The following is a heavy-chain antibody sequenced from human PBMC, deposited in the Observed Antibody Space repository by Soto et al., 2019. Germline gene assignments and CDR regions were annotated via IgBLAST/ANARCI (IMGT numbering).Heavy chain of an antibody. V-gene: IGHV1-3*01. D-gene: IGHD6-6*01. CDR2: INAGNGNT. CDR3: AREIQDGLSIAAQLYAFDI. CDR1: GYTFTSYA. Sequence: ASVKVSCKASGYTFTSYAMHWVRQAPGQRLEWMGWINAGNGNTKYSQKFQGRVTITRDTSASTAYMELSSLRSEDTAVYYCAREIQDGLSIAAQLYAFDIWGQGTMVTVSS. J-gene: IGHJ3*02.